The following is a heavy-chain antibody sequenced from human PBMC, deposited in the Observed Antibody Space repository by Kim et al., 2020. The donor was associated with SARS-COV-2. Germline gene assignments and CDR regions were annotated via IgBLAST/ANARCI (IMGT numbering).Heavy chain of an antibody. Sequence: GGSLRLSCAASGFTFSSYAMSWVRQAPGKGLECVSTISGSSGNTFYADSVKGRFTISRDNSKNTLYLQMNSLRADDTAVYYCASGGQQLGFDPWGHGTLVTVSS. V-gene: IGHV3-23*01. D-gene: IGHD6-13*01. CDR3: ASGGQQLGFDP. J-gene: IGHJ5*02. CDR2: ISGSSGNT. CDR1: GFTFSSYA.